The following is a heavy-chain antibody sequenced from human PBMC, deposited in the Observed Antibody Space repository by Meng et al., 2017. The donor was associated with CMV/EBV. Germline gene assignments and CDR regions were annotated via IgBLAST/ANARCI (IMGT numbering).Heavy chain of an antibody. J-gene: IGHJ4*02. Sequence: QVQLVQFGAEVKKPGASVKVSCKAAGYTFTSYGISWVRQAPGQGLEWMGWISAYNGNTNYAQKLQGRVTMTTDTSTSTAYMELSSVTAADTAVYYCARAQYSSSCDYWGQGTLVTVSS. CDR3: ARAQYSSSCDY. V-gene: IGHV1-18*01. D-gene: IGHD6-13*01. CDR2: ISAYNGNT. CDR1: GYTFTSYG.